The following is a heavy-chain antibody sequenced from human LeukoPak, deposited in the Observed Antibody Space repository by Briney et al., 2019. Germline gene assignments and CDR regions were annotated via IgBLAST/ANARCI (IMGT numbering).Heavy chain of an antibody. CDR2: IYTSGGT. CDR1: GGSISSYY. V-gene: IGHV4-4*07. Sequence: SETLSLTCTVSGGSISSYYWSWIRQPAGKGLEWIGRIYTSGGTNYNPSLKSRVTMSVDTSKNQFSLKLSSVTAADTAVYYCARDLKADSSGYYLDAFDIWGQGTMVTVSS. D-gene: IGHD3-22*01. CDR3: ARDLKADSSGYYLDAFDI. J-gene: IGHJ3*02.